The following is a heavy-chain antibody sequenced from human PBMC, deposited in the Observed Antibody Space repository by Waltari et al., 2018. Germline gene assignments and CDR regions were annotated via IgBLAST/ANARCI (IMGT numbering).Heavy chain of an antibody. V-gene: IGHV4-39*02. Sequence: QLQLKESGPRLVKSSETLSLTCTISGGSISTSTHYWAWIRQTPGKGPEWIGSVSYNGNAYYNPSLESRVTMSVDRSKNHFSLDLVSVTTPDTSIYFCARSFGGSGSYKFDYWGQGILVTVSS. CDR2: VSYNGNA. CDR3: ARSFGGSGSYKFDY. CDR1: GGSISTSTHY. D-gene: IGHD3-10*01. J-gene: IGHJ4*02.